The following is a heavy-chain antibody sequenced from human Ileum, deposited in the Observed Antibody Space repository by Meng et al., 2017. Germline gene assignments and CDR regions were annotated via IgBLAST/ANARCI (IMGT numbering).Heavy chain of an antibody. CDR2: IKPDGSEI. D-gene: IGHD3-16*02. Sequence: GESLKISCAASGFSFTNYWMSWVRQAPGKGLEWVANIKPDGSEIYYVDSVKGRFTISRDNAKNSLYLQMNSLRAEDTAVYFCADGRTYHSGSHPWGQGTLVTVSS. J-gene: IGHJ5*02. V-gene: IGHV3-7*01. CDR1: GFSFTNYW. CDR3: ADGRTYHSGSHP.